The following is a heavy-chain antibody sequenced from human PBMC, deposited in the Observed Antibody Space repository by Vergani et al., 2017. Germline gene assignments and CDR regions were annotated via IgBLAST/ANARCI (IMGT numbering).Heavy chain of an antibody. CDR1: GFTVSSNY. Sequence: EVQLVESGGGLIQPGGSLRLSCAASGFTVSSNYMSWVRQAPGKGLEWVSVIYSGGSTYYAYSVKGRFTISRDNSKNTLYLQMNSLRAEDTAVYYCARGAGYSSGWYEYWGQGTLVTVSS. J-gene: IGHJ4*02. CDR3: ARGAGYSSGWYEY. V-gene: IGHV3-53*01. CDR2: IYSGGST. D-gene: IGHD6-19*01.